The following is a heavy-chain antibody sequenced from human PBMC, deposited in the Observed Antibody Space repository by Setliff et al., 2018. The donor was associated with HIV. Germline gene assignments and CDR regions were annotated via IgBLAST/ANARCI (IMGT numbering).Heavy chain of an antibody. D-gene: IGHD6-13*01. J-gene: IGHJ3*02. V-gene: IGHV4-39*07. CDR2: IYYSGIT. CDR3: ARDLNSRQQLVPLDAFGI. Sequence: PSETLSLTCTVSGASISSGGYYWSWIRQPPGKGLEWIGNIYYSGITYYNPSLESRVTISVDTSKNQFSLKLSSVTAADTAVYYCARDLNSRQQLVPLDAFGIWGQGTMVTVSS. CDR1: GASISSGGYY.